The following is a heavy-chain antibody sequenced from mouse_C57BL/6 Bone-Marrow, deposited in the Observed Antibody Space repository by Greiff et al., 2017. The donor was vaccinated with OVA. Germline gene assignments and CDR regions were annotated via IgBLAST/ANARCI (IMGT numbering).Heavy chain of an antibody. J-gene: IGHJ2*01. Sequence: EVKLMESGGGLVQPGGSMKLSCVASGFTFSNYWMNWVRQSPEKGLEWVAQIRLKSDNYATHYAESVKGRFTISRDDSKSSVYLQMNNLRAEDTGIYYCTGPITTVVDYWGQGTTLTVSS. V-gene: IGHV6-3*01. D-gene: IGHD1-1*01. CDR2: IRLKSDNYAT. CDR3: TGPITTVVDY. CDR1: GFTFSNYW.